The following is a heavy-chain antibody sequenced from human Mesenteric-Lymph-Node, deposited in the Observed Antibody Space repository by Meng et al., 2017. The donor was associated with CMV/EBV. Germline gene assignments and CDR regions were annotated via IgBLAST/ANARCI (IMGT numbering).Heavy chain of an antibody. J-gene: IGHJ5*02. V-gene: IGHV4-39*07. Sequence: SETLSLTCTVSGGSISSSSYYWGWIRQPPGKGLEWIGEINHSGGTNYNPSLKSRVTISVDTSKNQFSLKLSSVTAADTAVYYCARGLVTASGSGSYGPGGGISLFDPWGQGTLVTVSS. CDR1: GGSISSSSYY. D-gene: IGHD3-10*01. CDR3: ARGLVTASGSGSYGPGGGISLFDP. CDR2: INHSGGT.